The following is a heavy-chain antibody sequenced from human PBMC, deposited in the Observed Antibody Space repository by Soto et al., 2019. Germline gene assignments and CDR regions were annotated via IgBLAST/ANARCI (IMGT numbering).Heavy chain of an antibody. CDR3: AREPRYCSGGSCSIMGDAFDI. CDR2: IYKDFT. Sequence: EVQLVESGGGLVQPGGSLRLSCVASGFTGTDIYIKWVRQAPGKGLEWVSVIYKDFTDYADFVRGRFSVSTDTSKNALYLQLDNLRAEDTAVYYCAREPRYCSGGSCSIMGDAFDIWGQGAMVTVAS. V-gene: IGHV3-66*01. D-gene: IGHD2-15*01. CDR1: GFTGTDIY. J-gene: IGHJ3*02.